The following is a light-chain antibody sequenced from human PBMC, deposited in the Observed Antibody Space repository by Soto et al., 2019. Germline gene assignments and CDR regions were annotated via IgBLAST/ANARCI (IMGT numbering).Light chain of an antibody. CDR3: GTWDSSLSAWV. Sequence: QSLLTQPPSVSAAPGEKVTISCSGSSSNIGKNYVSWYQQLPGSAPKLLIYENNKRPSGIPDRFSGSKSGTSATLGIAGLPTGDEADYYCGTWDSSLSAWVFGGGTKLTVL. J-gene: IGLJ3*02. CDR1: SSNIGKNY. CDR2: ENN. V-gene: IGLV1-51*01.